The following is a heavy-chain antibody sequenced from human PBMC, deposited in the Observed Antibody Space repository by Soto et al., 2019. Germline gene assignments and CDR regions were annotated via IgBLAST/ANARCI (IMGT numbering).Heavy chain of an antibody. CDR1: GYSFTAYW. D-gene: IGHD2-2*01. CDR2: IDPSDSYV. J-gene: IGHJ4*02. Sequence: PGESLNISCQASGYSFTAYWITWVRQMPGKGLEWMATIDPSDSYVDYSPSFRGHVTFSVDSSITTVYLQWNSLKASDSAMYFCTRRASFSFYHFDVWGQGALVTVSS. V-gene: IGHV5-10-1*01. CDR3: TRRASFSFYHFDV.